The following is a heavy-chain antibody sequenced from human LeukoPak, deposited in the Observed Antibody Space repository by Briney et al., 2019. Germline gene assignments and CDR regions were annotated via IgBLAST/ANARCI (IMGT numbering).Heavy chain of an antibody. CDR1: GYTFTSYG. V-gene: IGHV1-18*01. CDR2: ISAYNGNT. D-gene: IGHD4-17*01. Sequence: ASVKVSCKASGYTFTSYGISWVRHGPGRGLEWMGWISAYNGNTNYAQKLQGRVTMTTDTSTSTAYMELRSLRSDDTAVYYCAREYGDYYYYYYMDVWGKGTTVTVSS. CDR3: AREYGDYYYYYYMDV. J-gene: IGHJ6*03.